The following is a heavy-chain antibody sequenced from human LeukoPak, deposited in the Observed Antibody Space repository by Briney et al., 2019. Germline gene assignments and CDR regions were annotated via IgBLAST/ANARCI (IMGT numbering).Heavy chain of an antibody. CDR3: ARGQNYYDSSGYYFYYFDY. V-gene: IGHV4-39*07. D-gene: IGHD3-22*01. CDR1: GGSISSSSYY. Sequence: SETLSLTCTVSGGSISSSSYYWGWIRQPPGKGLEWIGSIYYSGSTYYNPSLKSRVTISVDTSKNQFSLKLSSVTVADTAVYYCARGQNYYDSSGYYFYYFDYWGQGTLVTVSS. CDR2: IYYSGST. J-gene: IGHJ4*02.